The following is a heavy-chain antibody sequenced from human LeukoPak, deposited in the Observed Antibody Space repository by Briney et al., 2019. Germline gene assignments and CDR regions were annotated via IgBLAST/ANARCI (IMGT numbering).Heavy chain of an antibody. CDR3: ARSFYYDHGDYGMDV. CDR2: INHSGST. D-gene: IGHD3-22*01. J-gene: IGHJ6*02. V-gene: IGHV4-34*01. Sequence: SETLSLTCAVYGGSFSGYYWSWIRQPPGKGLEWIGEINHSGSTNYNPSLKSRVTISVDTSKNQFSLKLSSVTAADTAVYYCARSFYYDHGDYGMDVWGQGTTVTVSS. CDR1: GGSFSGYY.